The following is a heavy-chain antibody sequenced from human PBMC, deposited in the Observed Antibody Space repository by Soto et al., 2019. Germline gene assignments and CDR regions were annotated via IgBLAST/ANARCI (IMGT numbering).Heavy chain of an antibody. V-gene: IGHV3-33*01. Sequence: QVQLVESGGGVVQPGRSLRLSCAASGFTFSSYGMHWVRQAPGKGLEWVAVIWYDGSNKYYADSVKGRFTISRDNSKNTLYLQMNSLRAEDTAVYYCARDRSSSGAGWFDPWGQGTLVTVSS. CDR2: IWYDGSNK. J-gene: IGHJ5*02. CDR3: ARDRSSSGAGWFDP. D-gene: IGHD6-6*01. CDR1: GFTFSSYG.